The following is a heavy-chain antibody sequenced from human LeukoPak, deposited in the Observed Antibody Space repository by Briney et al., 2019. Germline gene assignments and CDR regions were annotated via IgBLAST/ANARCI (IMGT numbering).Heavy chain of an antibody. Sequence: PGRSLRLSCAASGFTFSNYGMHWVRQAPGKGLEWVAVIWYDGSNKYCADSVKGRFTISRDNSKNTLYLQINSLRAEDTAMYYCARELPLVVNDRFDHWGQGTLVTVSS. D-gene: IGHD1-1*01. CDR3: ARELPLVVNDRFDH. J-gene: IGHJ5*02. CDR2: IWYDGSNK. CDR1: GFTFSNYG. V-gene: IGHV3-33*01.